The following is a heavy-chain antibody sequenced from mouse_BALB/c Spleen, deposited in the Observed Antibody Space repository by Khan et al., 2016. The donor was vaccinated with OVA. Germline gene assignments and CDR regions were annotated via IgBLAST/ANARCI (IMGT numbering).Heavy chain of an antibody. D-gene: IGHD1-2*01. CDR2: ISPGSGDT. J-gene: IGHJ3*01. CDR1: GYTFTDYY. Sequence: QVQLKQSGAELARPGASVKLSCKASGYTFTDYYINWVKQRTGQGLEWIGEISPGSGDTYYNEKFKGKATLTADKSSSTVHMQLSSLTAEASAVYFCARRNYFGYPFAYWGQGTLVTVSA. CDR3: ARRNYFGYPFAY. V-gene: IGHV1-77*01.